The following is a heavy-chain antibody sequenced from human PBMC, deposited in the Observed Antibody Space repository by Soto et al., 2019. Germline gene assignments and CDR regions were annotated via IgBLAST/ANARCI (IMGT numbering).Heavy chain of an antibody. J-gene: IGHJ4*02. Sequence: RSLRLSCAASGFTFSRYWMSWVRQAPGRGLEWVANIKQDGSEKYYVASVKGRFTMSKDNVKNSLYLQMNSLRAEDTALYYCARVRYGGNSYYFDYWGQGTQVTVSS. D-gene: IGHD4-17*01. V-gene: IGHV3-7*03. CDR2: IKQDGSEK. CDR3: ARVRYGGNSYYFDY. CDR1: GFTFSRYW.